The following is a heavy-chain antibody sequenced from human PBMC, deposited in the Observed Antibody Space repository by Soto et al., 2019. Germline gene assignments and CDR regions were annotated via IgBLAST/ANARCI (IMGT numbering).Heavy chain of an antibody. CDR3: ARGGYYDSSGSRNYYYYGMNV. Sequence: GASVKVSCKASGYTFTSYYMHWVRQAPGQGLEWLGWISAYDGNTKYAQILQGRVSLTTDTSTNTAYMELRSLRSDDTAMYFCARGGYYDSSGSRNYYYYGMNVWGQGTTVTVSS. CDR2: ISAYDGNT. J-gene: IGHJ6*02. V-gene: IGHV1-18*04. CDR1: GYTFTSYY. D-gene: IGHD3-22*01.